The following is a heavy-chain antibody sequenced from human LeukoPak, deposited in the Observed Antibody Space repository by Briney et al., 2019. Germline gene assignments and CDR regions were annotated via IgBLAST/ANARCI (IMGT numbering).Heavy chain of an antibody. CDR2: IQSDGSEK. J-gene: IGHJ4*02. V-gene: IGHV3-30*02. CDR3: VRDGYNWNYDY. CDR1: GFTFSDYG. D-gene: IGHD1-1*01. Sequence: AGGSLRLSCAASGFTFSDYGMHWVRQAPGKGLEWVAFIQSDGSEKSSADSVKGRFSVSRDKSKNTLYLQMDSLRAEDTAVYYCVRDGYNWNYDYWGQGTLVTVSS.